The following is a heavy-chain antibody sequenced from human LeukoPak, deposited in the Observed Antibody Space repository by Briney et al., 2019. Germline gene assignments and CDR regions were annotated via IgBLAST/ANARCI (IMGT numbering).Heavy chain of an antibody. CDR1: GGSISSYY. J-gene: IGHJ6*02. D-gene: IGHD3-3*01. V-gene: IGHV4-59*01. CDR2: IYYSGST. Sequence: SETLSLTCTVSGGSISSYYWSWVRQPPGKGLEWIGYIYYSGSTNYNPSLKSRVTISVDTSKNQFSLKLSSVTAADTAVYYYAGTVLRFLEWLSPKYYYYYGMDVWGQGTTVTVSS. CDR3: AGTVLRFLEWLSPKYYYYYGMDV.